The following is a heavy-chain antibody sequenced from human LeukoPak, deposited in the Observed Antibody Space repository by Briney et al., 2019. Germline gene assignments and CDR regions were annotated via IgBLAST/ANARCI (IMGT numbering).Heavy chain of an antibody. J-gene: IGHJ4*02. V-gene: IGHV1-69*05. D-gene: IGHD6-13*01. CDR2: IIPIFGTA. Sequence: SVKVSCKASGGTFSSYAISLVRQAPGQGLEWMGRIIPIFGTANYAQKFQGRVTITTDESTSTAYMELSSLRSEDTAVYYCARGAGSSWYMDYFDYWGQGTLVTVSS. CDR1: GGTFSSYA. CDR3: ARGAGSSWYMDYFDY.